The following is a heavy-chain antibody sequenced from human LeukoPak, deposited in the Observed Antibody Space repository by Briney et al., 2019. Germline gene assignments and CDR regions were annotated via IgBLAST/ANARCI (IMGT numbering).Heavy chain of an antibody. CDR3: ARQRYCSSTSCRPYFDY. Sequence: GESLKISCKGSGYSFTSYWIGWVRQMPGKGLEWMGLIYPGDSNARYSPSFRGQVTFSADKSISTAYLQWSSLKASVTAMYYCARQRYCSSTSCRPYFDYWAQGTLVTVSS. CDR2: IYPGDSNA. V-gene: IGHV5-51*01. J-gene: IGHJ4*02. CDR1: GYSFTSYW. D-gene: IGHD2-2*01.